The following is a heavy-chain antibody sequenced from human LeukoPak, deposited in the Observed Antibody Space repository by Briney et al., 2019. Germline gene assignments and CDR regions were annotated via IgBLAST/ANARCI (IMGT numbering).Heavy chain of an antibody. CDR2: INHSGST. V-gene: IGHV4-34*01. CDR3: ARNPIYCSSTSCYALVY. D-gene: IGHD2-2*01. Sequence: SETLSLTCAVYGGSFSGYYWSWIRQPPGKGLEWIGEINHSGSTNYNPSLKSRVTISVDTSKNQFSLKLSSVTAADTAVYYCARNPIYCSSTSCYALVYWGQGTLVTVSS. CDR1: GGSFSGYY. J-gene: IGHJ4*02.